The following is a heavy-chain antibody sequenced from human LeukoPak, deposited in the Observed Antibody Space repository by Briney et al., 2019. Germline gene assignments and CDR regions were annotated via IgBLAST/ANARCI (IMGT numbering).Heavy chain of an antibody. V-gene: IGHV3-23*01. Sequence: PGGSLRLSCAASGFTFSSYAMNWVRQAPGKGLEWVSAISGSGGSTYYADSVKGRFTISRDNSKNTLYLQMNSLRAEDTAVYYCAKEFSITMIVVVITPDAFDIWGQGTKVTVSS. J-gene: IGHJ3*02. CDR2: ISGSGGST. CDR1: GFTFSSYA. CDR3: AKEFSITMIVVVITPDAFDI. D-gene: IGHD3-22*01.